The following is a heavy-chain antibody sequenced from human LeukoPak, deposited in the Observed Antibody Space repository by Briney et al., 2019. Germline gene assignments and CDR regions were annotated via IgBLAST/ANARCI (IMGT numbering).Heavy chain of an antibody. Sequence: GGALRLSCAASGFTFSSYGMHWVRQAPGKGLEWVSSISSSSSYRYYADSVKGRFTISRDNAKNSLYLQMNSLRAEDTAVYYCARYCSSTSCYRDVYGMDVWGQGTTVTVSS. V-gene: IGHV3-21*01. D-gene: IGHD2-2*02. J-gene: IGHJ6*02. CDR2: ISSSSSYR. CDR3: ARYCSSTSCYRDVYGMDV. CDR1: GFTFSSYG.